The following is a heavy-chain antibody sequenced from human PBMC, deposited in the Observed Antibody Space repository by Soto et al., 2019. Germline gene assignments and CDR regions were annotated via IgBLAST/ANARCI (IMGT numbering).Heavy chain of an antibody. CDR2: IYWDDDK. V-gene: IGHV2-5*02. CDR1: GFSLSTSGVG. Sequence: QITLKESGPTLVKPTQTLTLTCTFSGFSLSTSGVGVGWIRQPPGKALEWLALIYWDDDKRYSPSLKSRLTITKDTSKNQVVLTMTNMDPVDTATYYCAHSLAPYSSSWASRAFDIWGQGTMVTVSS. D-gene: IGHD6-13*01. J-gene: IGHJ3*02. CDR3: AHSLAPYSSSWASRAFDI.